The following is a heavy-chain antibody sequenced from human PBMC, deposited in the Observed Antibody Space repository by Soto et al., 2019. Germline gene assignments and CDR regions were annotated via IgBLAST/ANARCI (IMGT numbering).Heavy chain of an antibody. Sequence: EVHVVESGGGLVKPGGSLRLSCAASGFTFSNYTMNWVRQPPGKGLEWVSSISSSSTYIYHPDSLNGRFTISRDNAKNSLLLQMNSLSAEDSAVYHCGSDKKRPHGSGTIDYCYGMAVWGQGTTVTVSS. CDR3: GSDKKRPHGSGTIDYCYGMAV. J-gene: IGHJ6*02. CDR2: ISSSSTYI. D-gene: IGHD3-10*01. V-gene: IGHV3-21*01. CDR1: GFTFSNYT.